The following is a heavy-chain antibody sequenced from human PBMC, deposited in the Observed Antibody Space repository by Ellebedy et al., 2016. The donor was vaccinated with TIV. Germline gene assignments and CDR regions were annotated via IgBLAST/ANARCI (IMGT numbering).Heavy chain of an antibody. CDR1: GFTFSSYA. V-gene: IGHV3-23*01. CDR2: ISGSGGST. D-gene: IGHD3-10*01. J-gene: IGHJ3*02. Sequence: GESLKISCAASGFTFSSYAMSWVRQAPGKGLEWVSAISGSGGSTYYADSVKGRFTISRDNSKNTLYLQMKSLRAEDTAVYYCAKDHYGSGRDLGAFDIWGQGTMVTVSS. CDR3: AKDHYGSGRDLGAFDI.